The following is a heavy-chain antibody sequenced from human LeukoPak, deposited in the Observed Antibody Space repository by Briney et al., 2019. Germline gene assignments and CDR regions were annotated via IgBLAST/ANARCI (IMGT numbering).Heavy chain of an antibody. CDR2: IDSGGST. J-gene: IGHJ4*02. Sequence: PGGSLRLSCAASGFTVSSDYMSWVRRAPGKGLEWVSVIDSGGSTYYADSVKGRFTISRDDSKNTLYLQMNSLRAEDTAVYYCAYSDHFDTWGQGTLVTVSS. CDR1: GFTVSSDY. CDR3: AYSDHFDT. V-gene: IGHV3-66*01. D-gene: IGHD4-17*01.